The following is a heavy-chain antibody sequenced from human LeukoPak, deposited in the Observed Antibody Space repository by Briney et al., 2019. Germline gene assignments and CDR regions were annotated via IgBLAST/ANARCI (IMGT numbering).Heavy chain of an antibody. J-gene: IGHJ6*03. CDR2: IYYSGST. V-gene: IGHV4-34*11. CDR1: GGSFSGYY. D-gene: IGHD6-13*01. Sequence: SETLSLTCAVYGGSFSGYYWSWIRQPPGKGLEWIGYIYYSGSTNYNPSLKSRVTISVDTSKNQFSLKLSSVTAADTAVYYCARTTEAHSWRTRYYDYYMDVWGKGTTVTVSS. CDR3: ARTTEAHSWRTRYYDYYMDV.